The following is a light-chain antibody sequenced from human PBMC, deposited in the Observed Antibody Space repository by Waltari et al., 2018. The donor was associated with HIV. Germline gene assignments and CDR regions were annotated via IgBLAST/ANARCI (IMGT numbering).Light chain of an antibody. CDR2: GNS. J-gene: IGLJ2*01. V-gene: IGLV1-40*01. CDR3: QSYDSSLSGVV. CDR1: SSNIGAGYD. Sequence: QSVLTQPPSVSGAPGQRVTISCTGSSSNIGAGYDVHWYQQLPGTAPKLLIYGNSHRPSGVPDRFSGSKSGTSASRAITGLRAEDEADYYCQSYDSSLSGVVFGGGTKLTVL.